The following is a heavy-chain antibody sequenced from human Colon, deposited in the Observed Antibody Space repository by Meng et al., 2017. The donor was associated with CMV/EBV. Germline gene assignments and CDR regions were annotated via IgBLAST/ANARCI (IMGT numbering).Heavy chain of an antibody. CDR2: IYPADSDT. Sequence: GESLKISCAASGFTFRDHWIAWVRQTPDKGLEWMGIIYPADSDTRYSPSFQGHVTISADKSISTAYLQWDSLKASDSAMYYCTRGGLADFDYWGQGALVTVSS. CDR1: GFTFRDHW. CDR3: TRGGLADFDY. V-gene: IGHV5-51*01. D-gene: IGHD3-16*01. J-gene: IGHJ4*02.